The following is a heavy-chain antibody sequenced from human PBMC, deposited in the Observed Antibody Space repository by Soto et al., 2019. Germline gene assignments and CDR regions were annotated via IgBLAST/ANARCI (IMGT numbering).Heavy chain of an antibody. D-gene: IGHD3-10*01. CDR2: INSDGSST. CDR3: ANSNPITMVRGRYGMDV. CDR1: GFTVSSYW. V-gene: IGHV3-74*01. J-gene: IGHJ6*02. Sequence: PGGSLRLSCAGSGFTVSSYWMYWARQAPGKGLVWVSRINSDGSSTNYADSVKGRFTISRDNSKNTLYLQMNSLRAEDTAVYYCANSNPITMVRGRYGMDVWGQGTTVTVSS.